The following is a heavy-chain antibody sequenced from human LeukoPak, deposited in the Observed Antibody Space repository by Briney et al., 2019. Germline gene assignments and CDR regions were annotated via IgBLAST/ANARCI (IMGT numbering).Heavy chain of an antibody. V-gene: IGHV4-59*11. CDR1: GGSISSHY. J-gene: IGHJ3*01. Sequence: SETLSLTCTVSGGSISSHYWSWIRQPPGKGLEWIGYIYYSGSTKYNPSLKSRVTISVDTSKNQFSLKLSSVTAADTAVYYCVRVGWGAFNVWGQGTMVTVSS. CDR2: IYYSGST. CDR3: VRVGWGAFNV. D-gene: IGHD6-19*01.